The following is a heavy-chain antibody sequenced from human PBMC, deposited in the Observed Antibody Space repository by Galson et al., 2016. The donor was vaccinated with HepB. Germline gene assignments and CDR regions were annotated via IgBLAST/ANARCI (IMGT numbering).Heavy chain of an antibody. CDR3: ARDRGGSTYALGAYYLDS. V-gene: IGHV1-46*01. CDR1: GYTFTNYY. CDR2: INPRSGST. J-gene: IGHJ4*02. Sequence: SVKVSCKASGYTFTNYYMHWVRQAPGQGPEWMGIINPRSGSTTYAHKFQGRVTMTRDTSTSTVYMEMTSLTSEDTAVYYCARDRGGSTYALGAYYLDSWGQGTLVTVSS. D-gene: IGHD1-26*01.